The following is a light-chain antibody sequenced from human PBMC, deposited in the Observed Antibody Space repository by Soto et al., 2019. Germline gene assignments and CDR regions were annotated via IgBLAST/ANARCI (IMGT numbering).Light chain of an antibody. CDR1: QSVSSN. V-gene: IGKV3-15*01. Sequence: EIVMTQSPATLSESPGERATLSCRASQSVSSNLAWYQQKPGQAPRLLIYGASTRATGIPARFSGSGSGTEFTLTISSLQSEDFAVYYCQQYNNWRTFGQGTKVDI. J-gene: IGKJ1*01. CDR2: GAS. CDR3: QQYNNWRT.